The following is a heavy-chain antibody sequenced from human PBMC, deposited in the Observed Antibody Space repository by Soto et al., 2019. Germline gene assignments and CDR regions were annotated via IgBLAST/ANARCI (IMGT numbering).Heavy chain of an antibody. CDR2: INAGNGDT. J-gene: IGHJ4*02. D-gene: IGHD1-26*01. CDR1: GYTFSSSG. V-gene: IGHV1-3*01. CDR3: ARYLTGSYYQLHY. Sequence: QVPLVQSGAEVKKPGASVKLSCTASGYTFSSSGIHWVRQAPGQRLEWVGWINAGNGDTYYSQNFQARVTISTNTSASTAYMELSGLTSEDTAVYYCARYLTGSYYQLHYWGQGSLVTVSS.